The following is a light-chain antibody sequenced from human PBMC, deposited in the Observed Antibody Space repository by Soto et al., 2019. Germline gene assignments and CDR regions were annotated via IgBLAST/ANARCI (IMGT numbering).Light chain of an antibody. CDR3: SSYTSTNQVV. V-gene: IGLV2-14*01. Sequence: QSVLTQPASVSGSPGQSITISCTGTSSDVGGYNYVSWYQQNPGKAPKLVIYEVTKRPSRDSNRFSGSKSGNTASLTISGLQAEDETDYYCSSYTSTNQVVFGGGTKVT. CDR2: EVT. CDR1: SSDVGGYNY. J-gene: IGLJ2*01.